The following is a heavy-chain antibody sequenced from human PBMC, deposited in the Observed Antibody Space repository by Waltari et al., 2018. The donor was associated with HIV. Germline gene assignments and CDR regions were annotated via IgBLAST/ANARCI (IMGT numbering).Heavy chain of an antibody. CDR3: ARVSPGTTGYIAGAFDI. CDR2: IIPIFGTA. V-gene: IGHV1-69*01. J-gene: IGHJ3*02. CDR1: GGTFSSYA. Sequence: QVQLVQSGAEVKKPGSSVKVSCKASGGTFSSYALSWVRQAPGQGLEWMGGIIPIFGTANYAQKFQGRVTITADESTSTAYMELSSLRSEDTAVYYCARVSPGTTGYIAGAFDIWGQGTMVTVSS. D-gene: IGHD1-1*01.